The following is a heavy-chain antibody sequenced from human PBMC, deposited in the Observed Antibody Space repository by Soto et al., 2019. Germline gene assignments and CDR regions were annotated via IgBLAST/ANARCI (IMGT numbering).Heavy chain of an antibody. CDR1: GYSFTGYY. CDR2: INPNTGDA. CDR3: VREGRTLGLSLGELFPTQNYHYYGMDV. V-gene: IGHV1-2*04. Sequence: ASVKVSCKASGYSFTGYYIHWLRQAPGQGPEWMGWINPNTGDANYAQKFQGWVTLTRDTSSSTVYMEVNRLKSDDTAVFYCVREGRTLGLSLGELFPTQNYHYYGMDVWG. J-gene: IGHJ6*02. D-gene: IGHD3-10*01.